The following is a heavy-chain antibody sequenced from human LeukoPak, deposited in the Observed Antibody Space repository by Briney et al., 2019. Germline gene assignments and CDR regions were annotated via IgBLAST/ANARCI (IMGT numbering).Heavy chain of an antibody. CDR1: GYTFTSYG. Sequence: GASVKVSCKASGYTFTSYGISWVRQAPGQGLEWMGWISAYNGNTNYAQKLQGRVTMTTDTSTSTAYMELRSLRSDDTAVYYCARGITVVTPRGGSWYFDLWGRGTLVTVSS. CDR3: ARGITVVTPRGGSWYFDL. J-gene: IGHJ2*01. V-gene: IGHV1-18*01. D-gene: IGHD4-23*01. CDR2: ISAYNGNT.